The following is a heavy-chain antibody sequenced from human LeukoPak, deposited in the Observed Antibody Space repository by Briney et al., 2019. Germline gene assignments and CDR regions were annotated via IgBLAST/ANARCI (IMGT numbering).Heavy chain of an antibody. CDR1: GYTFTSYD. Sequence: ASVTVSCKASGYTFTSYDINWVRQATGQGLEWMGWMNPNRGNTGNAQQIQGRVTITRNTSISTAYMELSSLRSGDTAVYYCARGQVLWSWGQGTLVTVSS. D-gene: IGHD2/OR15-2a*01. CDR3: ARGQVLWS. V-gene: IGHV1-8*03. CDR2: MNPNRGNT. J-gene: IGHJ5*02.